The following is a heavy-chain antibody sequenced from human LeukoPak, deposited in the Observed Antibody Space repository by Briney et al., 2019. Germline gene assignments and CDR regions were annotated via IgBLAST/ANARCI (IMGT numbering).Heavy chain of an antibody. CDR3: AKDGDVTTFFNYYYYLDV. J-gene: IGHJ6*03. Sequence: GGSLRLSCAASGFTFSSYAMHWVRQAPGKGLEWVSAISGSGGSTYYADSVKGRFTISRDNSKNTLYLQMNSLRAEDTAVYYCAKDGDVTTFFNYYYYLDVWGKGTTVTISS. V-gene: IGHV3-23*01. CDR1: GFTFSSYA. D-gene: IGHD4-17*01. CDR2: ISGSGGST.